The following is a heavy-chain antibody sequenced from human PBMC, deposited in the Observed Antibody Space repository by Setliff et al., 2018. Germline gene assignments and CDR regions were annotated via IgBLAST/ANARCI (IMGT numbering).Heavy chain of an antibody. Sequence: GGSLRLSCAASGFIFSTYWMSWVRQAPGKGLEWVANIKQDGSDKYYVDSVKGRFTISRDNAKNSVDLQMSSLRPEDTAIYFCVRGLSDRVNWFAFDYWGQGTLVTVSS. J-gene: IGHJ4*02. V-gene: IGHV3-7*01. CDR2: IKQDGSDK. CDR3: VRGLSDRVNWFAFDY. D-gene: IGHD1-1*01. CDR1: GFIFSTYW.